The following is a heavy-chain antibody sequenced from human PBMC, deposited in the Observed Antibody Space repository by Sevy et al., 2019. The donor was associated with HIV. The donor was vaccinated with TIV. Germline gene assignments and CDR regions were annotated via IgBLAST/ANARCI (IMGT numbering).Heavy chain of an antibody. CDR1: GFTFSSYA. CDR2: ISYDGSNK. V-gene: IGHV3-30*04. Sequence: GGSLRLSCAASGFTFSSYAMHWVRQAPGKGLEWVAVISYDGSNKYYADSVKGRFTISRDNSKNTLYLQMNSLRAEDTAVYYCAREAYYYGMDVWGQGTTVTVSS. J-gene: IGHJ6*02. CDR3: AREAYYYGMDV.